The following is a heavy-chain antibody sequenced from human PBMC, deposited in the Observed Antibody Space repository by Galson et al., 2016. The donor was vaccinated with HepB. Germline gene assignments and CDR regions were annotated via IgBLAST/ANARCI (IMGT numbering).Heavy chain of an antibody. CDR3: AKGWSGPDS. CDR1: GFTFSASA. CDR2: ISSTSHST. J-gene: IGHJ4*02. V-gene: IGHV3-23*01. Sequence: SLRLSCAASGFTFSASAMSWVRQAPGQGLEWVSAISSTSHSTYYADSVKGRFTISRDNAKNTLFLQMARLKIDDTAVYYCAKGWSGPDSWGQGTLVTVSS. D-gene: IGHD3-3*01.